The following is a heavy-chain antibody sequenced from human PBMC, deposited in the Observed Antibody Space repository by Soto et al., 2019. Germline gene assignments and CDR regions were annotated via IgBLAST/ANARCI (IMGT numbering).Heavy chain of an antibody. CDR2: ISCCGGST. CDR1: GFNFKKFA. CDR3: AKADGEQWLVPHLDN. V-gene: IGHV3-23*01. D-gene: IGHD6-19*01. Sequence: EVQLFESGGGVVQPGGSLRLSCVASGFNFKKFAMAWFRQAPGEGLEWVSGISCCGGSTSYADSVKGRFSIARDDSKNTLSLQMNSLRVEDTAQYYCAKADGEQWLVPHLDNWGQGTLVTVS. J-gene: IGHJ4*02.